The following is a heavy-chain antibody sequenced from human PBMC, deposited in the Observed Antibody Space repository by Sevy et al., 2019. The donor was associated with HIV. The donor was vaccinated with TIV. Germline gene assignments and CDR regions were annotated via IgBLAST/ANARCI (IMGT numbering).Heavy chain of an antibody. CDR1: GFSFSTYG. D-gene: IGHD3-22*01. J-gene: IGHJ4*02. CDR3: AKGNSGSFDY. CDR2: IKQDESGK. V-gene: IGHV3-7*01. Sequence: GGSLRLSCAASGFSFSTYGMHWVRQAPGKGLEWVANIKQDESGKYYVASVKGRFTISRDNAKNSVYLEMNSLRPEDTAIYYCAKGNSGSFDYWGQGTLVTVSS.